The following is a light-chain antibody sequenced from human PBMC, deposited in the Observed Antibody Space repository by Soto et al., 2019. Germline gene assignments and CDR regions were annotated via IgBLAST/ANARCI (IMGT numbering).Light chain of an antibody. CDR2: GAS. CDR3: QQYDYSLIT. CDR1: QSISSSF. Sequence: VVTLSLSILSLSPLEGACAGGGASQSISSSFLAWYQQKPGQAPRRLRYGASSRATGIPDRFSGTGSETDFTLTISRLEAEDFAVYYCQQYDYSLITFGQRRRLEI. J-gene: IGKJ5*01. V-gene: IGKV3-20*01.